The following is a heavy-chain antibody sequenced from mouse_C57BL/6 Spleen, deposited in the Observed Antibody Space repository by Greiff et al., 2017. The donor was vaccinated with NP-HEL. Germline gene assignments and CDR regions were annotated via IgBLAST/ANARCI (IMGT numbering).Heavy chain of an antibody. J-gene: IGHJ4*01. V-gene: IGHV3-6*01. CDR3: ARDFYDGYYEAMDY. CDR2: ISYDGSN. Sequence: ESGPGLVKPSQSLSLTCSVTGYSITSGYYWNWIRQFPGNKLEWMGYISYDGSNNYNPSLKNRISITRDTSKNQFFLKLNSVTTEDTATYYCARDFYDGYYEAMDYWGQGTSVTVSS. D-gene: IGHD2-3*01. CDR1: GYSITSGYY.